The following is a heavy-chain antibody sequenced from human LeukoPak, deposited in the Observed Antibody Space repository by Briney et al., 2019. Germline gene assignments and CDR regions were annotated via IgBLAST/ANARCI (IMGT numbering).Heavy chain of an antibody. CDR1: GFTFSIYA. D-gene: IGHD2-8*01. J-gene: IGHJ4*02. CDR3: AKDTSIGRYCTNGVCSSFDY. Sequence: GGSLRLSCAGSGFTFSIYAMSWVRQAPGKGLEWVSAISDTGATTYDADSVKGRFTISRDNSRSTLYLQMNSLRAEDTALYYCAKDTSIGRYCTNGVCSSFDYWGQGTLVTVSS. V-gene: IGHV3-23*01. CDR2: ISDTGATT.